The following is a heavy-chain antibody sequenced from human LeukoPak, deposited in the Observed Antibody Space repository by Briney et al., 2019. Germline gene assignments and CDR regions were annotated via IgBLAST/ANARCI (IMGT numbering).Heavy chain of an antibody. J-gene: IGHJ4*02. CDR1: GGSFSGYY. D-gene: IGHD3-3*01. CDR2: INHSGST. Sequence: SETLSLTCAVYGGSFSGYYWSWIRQPPGKGLEWIGEINHSGSTNYNPSLKSRVTISVGTSKNQFSLKLSSVTAADTAVYYCARESSDGGVGVVFDYWGQGTLVTVSS. CDR3: ARESSDGGVGVVFDY. V-gene: IGHV4-34*01.